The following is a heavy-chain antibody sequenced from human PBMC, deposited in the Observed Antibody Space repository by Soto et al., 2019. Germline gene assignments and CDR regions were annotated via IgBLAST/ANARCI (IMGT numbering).Heavy chain of an antibody. CDR1: GFTFNSYW. V-gene: IGHV3-74*01. CDR3: ARATTTVTTRPTLGY. Sequence: EVQLVESGGGLVQPGGSLRLSCAASGFTFNSYWMHWVRQAPGKGLVWVSRIDRDGTDTNYADSVKGRFTISRDNAKNTLFLQMNSLTAEDTAGYYCARATTTVTTRPTLGYWGRGTLVTVSS. CDR2: IDRDGTDT. J-gene: IGHJ4*02. D-gene: IGHD4-17*01.